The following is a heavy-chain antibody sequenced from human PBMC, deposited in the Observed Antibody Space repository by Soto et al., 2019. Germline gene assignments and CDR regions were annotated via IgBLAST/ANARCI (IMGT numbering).Heavy chain of an antibody. CDR1: GGTFSSYA. V-gene: IGHV1-69*13. J-gene: IGHJ4*02. CDR2: IIPIFGTA. D-gene: IGHD2-15*01. CDR3: ARGPIYCSGGSCYSYYFDY. Sequence: GASVKVSCKASGGTFSSYAISWVRQAPGQGLEWMGGIIPIFGTANYAQKFQGRVTITADESTSTAYMELSSLRSEDTAVYYCARGPIYCSGGSCYSYYFDYRAQRTLVTVSS.